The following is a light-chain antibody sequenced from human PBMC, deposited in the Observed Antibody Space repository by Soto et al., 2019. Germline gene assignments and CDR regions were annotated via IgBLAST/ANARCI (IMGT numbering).Light chain of an antibody. Sequence: QSVLTQPASLSGSPGQSITLSCPGNSSDVGGYNYVSWYQQQPGKAPKFMIYDVSNRPSGVSNRFSGSKSGNTASLTISELQAEDEADYYCCSYTTSNTRQIVFGTGTKVTVL. CDR2: DVS. CDR3: CSYTTSNTRQIV. J-gene: IGLJ1*01. CDR1: SSDVGGYNY. V-gene: IGLV2-14*01.